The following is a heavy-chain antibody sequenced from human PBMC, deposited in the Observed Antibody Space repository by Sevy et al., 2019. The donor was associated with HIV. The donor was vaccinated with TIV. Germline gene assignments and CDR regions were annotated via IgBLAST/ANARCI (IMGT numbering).Heavy chain of an antibody. Sequence: SETLSLTCTVSGGSINTGGYYWSWIRQHPGKGLEWIGYIYRSGSAFYNPSLESRVTISVDTSKNQFSLKLSSVTAADRAVYYCATYPNYYDSTGFHNGLNIWGQGTMVTVSS. CDR1: GGSINTGGYY. J-gene: IGHJ3*02. D-gene: IGHD3-22*01. CDR3: ATYPNYYDSTGFHNGLNI. CDR2: IYRSGSA. V-gene: IGHV4-31*03.